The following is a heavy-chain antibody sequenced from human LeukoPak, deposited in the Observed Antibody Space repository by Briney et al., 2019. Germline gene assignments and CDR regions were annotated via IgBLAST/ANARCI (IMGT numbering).Heavy chain of an antibody. J-gene: IGHJ5*02. Sequence: PSETLSLTCAVYGGSFSGYYWSWIRQPPGKGLEWIGEINHSGSTNYNTSLKSRVTISVDTSKNQFSVKLSSVTAADTAVYYCARGSLTAPYCSGGSCYSFDPWGQGPLVTVSS. D-gene: IGHD2-15*01. CDR2: INHSGST. CDR3: ARGSLTAPYCSGGSCYSFDP. V-gene: IGHV4-34*01. CDR1: GGSFSGYY.